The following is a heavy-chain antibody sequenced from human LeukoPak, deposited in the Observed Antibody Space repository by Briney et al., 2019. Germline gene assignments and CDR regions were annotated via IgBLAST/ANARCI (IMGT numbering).Heavy chain of an antibody. J-gene: IGHJ4*02. CDR2: ISAYNGNA. CDR3: ARGLDYGDYFGYFDY. CDR1: GYTFTRSG. V-gene: IGHV1-18*01. Sequence: APVKVSCKASGYTFTRSGISWVRQAPGQGLEWMGWISAYNGNANYAQKLQGRVTMTTDTSTSTAYMKLRSLRSDDTAVYYGARGLDYGDYFGYFDYWGQGTLVTVSS. D-gene: IGHD4-17*01.